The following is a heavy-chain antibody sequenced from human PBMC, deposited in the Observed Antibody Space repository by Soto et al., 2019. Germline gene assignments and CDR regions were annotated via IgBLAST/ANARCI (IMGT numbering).Heavy chain of an antibody. CDR3: ARGKGWLGETNPPASWFDP. J-gene: IGHJ5*02. Sequence: QVQLQESGPGLVKPSQTLSLTCTVSGGSISSDDYYWSWIRQPPGKGLEWIGYIYYSGSTYYNSSVKSRVTISVDTSKNQFSLKLSSVTAADTAVYYCARGKGWLGETNPPASWFDPWGQGTLVTVSS. D-gene: IGHD3-10*01. V-gene: IGHV4-30-4*01. CDR1: GGSISSDDYY. CDR2: IYYSGST.